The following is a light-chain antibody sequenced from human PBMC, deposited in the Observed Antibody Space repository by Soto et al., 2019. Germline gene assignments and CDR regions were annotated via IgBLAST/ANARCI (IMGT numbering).Light chain of an antibody. J-gene: IGLJ3*02. CDR2: EVS. V-gene: IGLV2-14*01. Sequence: QSALTQPASVSGSPGQSITISCTGTSSDIGSNNYVSWFQQRPGKAPTLIIYEVSNRPSGVSNHFSGSKSGNTASLTISGLLPEDEAEYYCILYTTAAQLFGGGTKVTVL. CDR3: ILYTTAAQL. CDR1: SSDIGSNNY.